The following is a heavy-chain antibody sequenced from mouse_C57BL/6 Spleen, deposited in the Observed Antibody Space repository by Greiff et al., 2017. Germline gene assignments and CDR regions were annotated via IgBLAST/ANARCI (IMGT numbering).Heavy chain of an antibody. CDR3: ARETAQAPAMDY. V-gene: IGHV1-26*01. D-gene: IGHD3-2*02. Sequence: EVQLQQSGPELVKPGASVKISCKASGYTFTDYYMNWVKQSHGKSLEWIGDINPNNGGTSYNQKFKGKATLTVDKSSSTAYMELRSLTSEDSAVYYCARETAQAPAMDYWGQGTSGTVSS. CDR1: GYTFTDYY. CDR2: INPNNGGT. J-gene: IGHJ4*01.